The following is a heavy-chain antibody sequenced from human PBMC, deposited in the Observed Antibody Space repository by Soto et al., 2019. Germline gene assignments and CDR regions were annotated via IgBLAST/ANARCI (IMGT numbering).Heavy chain of an antibody. D-gene: IGHD1-26*01. V-gene: IGHV3-48*01. CDR2: ITRSVGLI. Sequence: EVQLVESGGGLVQPGGSLRLSCAASGFTFSDYSLNWVRQAPGKGLEWVSHITRSVGLIYYADSVKGRFTISRDNAKNSVYLQMNSLGAEDTAVYYCTRDGRRGWEMDVWGKGTTVTVSS. J-gene: IGHJ6*04. CDR1: GFTFSDYS. CDR3: TRDGRRGWEMDV.